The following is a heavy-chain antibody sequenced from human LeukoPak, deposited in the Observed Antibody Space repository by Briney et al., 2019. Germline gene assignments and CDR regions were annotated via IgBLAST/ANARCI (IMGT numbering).Heavy chain of an antibody. D-gene: IGHD1-14*01. CDR3: RGEPNLKHWFDP. V-gene: IGHV4-38-2*02. CDR1: GYSISSGYY. Sequence: NPSETLSLTCTVSGYSISSGYYWGWIRQPPGKGLEWIGSIYHSGSTYYNPSLKSRVTISVDTSKNQFSLKLSSVTAADTAVYYCRGEPNLKHWFDPWGQGTLVTVSS. CDR2: IYHSGST. J-gene: IGHJ5*02.